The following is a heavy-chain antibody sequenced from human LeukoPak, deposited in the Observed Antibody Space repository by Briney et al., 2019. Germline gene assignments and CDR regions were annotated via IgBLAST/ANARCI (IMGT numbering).Heavy chain of an antibody. CDR1: GFTFSGYA. V-gene: IGHV3-23*01. CDR3: AKSHASIWNVYDY. D-gene: IGHD6-13*01. J-gene: IGHJ4*02. CDR2: ITAGGDST. Sequence: GGSLRLSCAASGFTFSGYAMSWVRLAPGEGLEWVSAITAGGDSTYYAESVKGRFTISRDNLKNMVFLQMSTLRAEDTAIYYCAKSHASIWNVYDYWGQGTMVTVSS.